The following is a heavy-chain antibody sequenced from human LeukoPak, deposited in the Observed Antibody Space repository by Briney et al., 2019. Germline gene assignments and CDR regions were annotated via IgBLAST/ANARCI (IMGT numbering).Heavy chain of an antibody. V-gene: IGHV4-39*01. CDR3: ARHLRRSITMVRGAIDY. J-gene: IGHJ4*02. CDR2: IYYSGST. D-gene: IGHD3-10*01. Sequence: SETLSLTCTVPGGSISSSSYYWGWIRQPPGKGLEWIGSIYYSGSTYYNPSLKSRVTISVDTSKNQFSLKLSSVTAADTAVYYCARHLRRSITMVRGAIDYWGQGTLVTVSS. CDR1: GGSISSSSYY.